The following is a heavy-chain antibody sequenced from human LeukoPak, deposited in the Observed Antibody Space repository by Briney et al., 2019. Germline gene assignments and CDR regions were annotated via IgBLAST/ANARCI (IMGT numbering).Heavy chain of an antibody. Sequence: GGSLRLSCAASGFTFSSYGMHWVRQAPGKGLEWVAFIRYDGSNKYYADSVKGRFTISRDNSKNTLYLQMNSLRAEDTAVYYCAKESGGYDGFENWFDPWGQGTLVTVSS. V-gene: IGHV3-30*02. D-gene: IGHD5-12*01. CDR1: GFTFSSYG. CDR2: IRYDGSNK. CDR3: AKESGGYDGFENWFDP. J-gene: IGHJ5*02.